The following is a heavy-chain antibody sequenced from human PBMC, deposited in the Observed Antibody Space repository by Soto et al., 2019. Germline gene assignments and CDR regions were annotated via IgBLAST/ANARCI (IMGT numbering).Heavy chain of an antibody. CDR2: INPSGGST. CDR3: AREIEVVTAIYDYYGMDV. J-gene: IGHJ6*02. Sequence: ASVKVSCKASGYTFTSYYMHWVRQAPGQGLEWMGIINPSGGSTSYAQKFQGRVTMTRDTSTSTVYMELSSLRSEDTAVYYCAREIEVVTAIYDYYGMDVWGQGTTVTVSS. V-gene: IGHV1-46*01. D-gene: IGHD2-21*02. CDR1: GYTFTSYY.